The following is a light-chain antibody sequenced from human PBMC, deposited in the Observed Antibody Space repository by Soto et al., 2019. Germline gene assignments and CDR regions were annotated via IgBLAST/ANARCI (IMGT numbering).Light chain of an antibody. CDR2: GAS. J-gene: IGKJ3*01. Sequence: EIVITQSPGTLSVSPGERATLSCRASRIVSSNLAWYQQKPGQAPRLLIYGASTRATDIPARFSGSGSGTEFTLTISSLQSEDFAVYYCQQYNDWQTFGPGTKVD. CDR1: RIVSSN. CDR3: QQYNDWQT. V-gene: IGKV3-15*01.